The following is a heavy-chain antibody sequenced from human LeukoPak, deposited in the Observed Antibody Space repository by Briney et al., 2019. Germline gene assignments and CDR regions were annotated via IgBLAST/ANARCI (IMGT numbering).Heavy chain of an antibody. CDR1: GGSISSYY. CDR3: ARSSAYYDYVWGSYRPRYYFDY. J-gene: IGHJ4*02. D-gene: IGHD3-16*01. V-gene: IGHV4-59*01. CDR2: IYYSGST. Sequence: LSETLSLTCTVSGGSISSYYWSWIRQPPGKGLEWIGYIYYSGSTNYNPSLKSRVTISVDTSKNQFSLKLSSVTAADTAVYYCARSSAYYDYVWGSYRPRYYFDYWGQGTLVTVSS.